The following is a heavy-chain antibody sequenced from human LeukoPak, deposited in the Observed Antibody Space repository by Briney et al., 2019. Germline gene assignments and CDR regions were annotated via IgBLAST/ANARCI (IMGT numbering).Heavy chain of an antibody. Sequence: GGSLRLSCAASGFTFSSYAMSWLRQAPGKGLEWVSAISGSGGSTYYADSVKGRFTISRDNSKNTLYLQMNSLRAEDTAVYYCAKDVTYSSGWYYFDYWGQGTLVTVSS. CDR3: AKDVTYSSGWYYFDY. V-gene: IGHV3-23*01. CDR1: GFTFSSYA. D-gene: IGHD6-19*01. J-gene: IGHJ4*02. CDR2: ISGSGGST.